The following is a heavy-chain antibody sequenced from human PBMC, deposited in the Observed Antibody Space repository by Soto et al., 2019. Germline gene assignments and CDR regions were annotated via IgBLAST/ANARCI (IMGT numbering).Heavy chain of an antibody. CDR3: ARLRVGVNWYFDL. D-gene: IGHD1-26*01. CDR1: GFTFGDYY. J-gene: IGHJ2*01. V-gene: IGHV3-11*06. CDR2: ISSSGSYT. Sequence: QMQLVESGGDLVKPGGSLRLSCAASGFTFGDYYMSWIRQVPGQGLEWLAFISSSGSYTKYSDSMRGRLTVSRDNGQNSLYLQMNSLRVDDTGVYYCARLRVGVNWYFDLGGRGTMVPVSA.